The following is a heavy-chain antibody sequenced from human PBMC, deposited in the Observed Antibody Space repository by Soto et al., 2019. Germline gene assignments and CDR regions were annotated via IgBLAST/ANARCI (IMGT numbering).Heavy chain of an antibody. D-gene: IGHD6-13*01. J-gene: IGHJ4*02. Sequence: QVQLQESGPGLVKPSQTLSLTCTVSGGSISSGGYYWSWIRQHPGKGLEWIGYIYYSGSTYYNPSLKSRVTISVDTSKNQFSLKLNSVTAADTAVYFCASRVSSSWSYKFDYWGQGTLVTVSS. CDR1: GGSISSGGYY. CDR3: ASRVSSSWSYKFDY. CDR2: IYYSGST. V-gene: IGHV4-31*03.